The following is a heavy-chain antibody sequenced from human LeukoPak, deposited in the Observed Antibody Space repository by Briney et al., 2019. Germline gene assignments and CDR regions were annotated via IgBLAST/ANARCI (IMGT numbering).Heavy chain of an antibody. CDR1: GFTFGSYA. CDR2: ISYDGISQ. D-gene: IGHD1/OR15-1a*01. Sequence: PGGSLRLSCATSGFTFGSYAMHWVRQAPGKGLEWVALISYDGISQYYADSVKGRFIISRDNSKNTLYLQLNSLRLEDTAVYYCTLTTFGVVYYFDYWGQGTLVTVSS. CDR3: TLTTFGVVYYFDY. J-gene: IGHJ4*02. V-gene: IGHV3-30*04.